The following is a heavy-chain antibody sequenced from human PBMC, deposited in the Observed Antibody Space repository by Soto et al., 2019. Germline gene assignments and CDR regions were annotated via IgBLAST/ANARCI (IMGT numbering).Heavy chain of an antibody. CDR2: INAGNGNT. Sequence: ASVKVSCKASGYTFTSYAMHWVRQAPGQRLEWMGWINAGNGNTKYSQKFQGRVTITRDTSASTAYMELSSLRSEDTAVYYCARGDSSSWYSLYYWCQRTLVTVSS. CDR1: GYTFTSYA. CDR3: ARGDSSSWYSLYY. J-gene: IGHJ4*02. D-gene: IGHD6-13*01. V-gene: IGHV1-3*01.